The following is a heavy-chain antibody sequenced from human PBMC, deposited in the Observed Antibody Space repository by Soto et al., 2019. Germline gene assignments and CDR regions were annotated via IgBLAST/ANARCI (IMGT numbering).Heavy chain of an antibody. CDR1: GFTFRRYW. Sequence: PGGSLRLSCAASGFTFRRYWMHWVRQAPWKGLVWVARINSDGTITSYADSVRGRFTISRDNAKNTLYAQMNSLRAGDTAVYYCARDLGTYEYGSGSYGDVWGQGTTVTVSS. V-gene: IGHV3-74*01. D-gene: IGHD3-10*01. J-gene: IGHJ6*02. CDR3: ARDLGTYEYGSGSYGDV. CDR2: INSDGTIT.